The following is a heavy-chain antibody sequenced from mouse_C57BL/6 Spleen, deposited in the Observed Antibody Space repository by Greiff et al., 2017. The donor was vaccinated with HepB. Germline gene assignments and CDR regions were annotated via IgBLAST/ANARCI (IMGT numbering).Heavy chain of an antibody. CDR1: GFNIKDDY. CDR2: IDPENGDT. Sequence: VQLQQSGAELVRPGASVKLSCTASGFNIKDDYMHWVKQRPEQGLEWIGWIDPENGDTEYASKFQGKATITADTSSNTAYLQLSSLTSEDTAVYYCTMSDYGPFAYWGQGTLVTVSA. J-gene: IGHJ3*01. D-gene: IGHD2-4*01. V-gene: IGHV14-4*01. CDR3: TMSDYGPFAY.